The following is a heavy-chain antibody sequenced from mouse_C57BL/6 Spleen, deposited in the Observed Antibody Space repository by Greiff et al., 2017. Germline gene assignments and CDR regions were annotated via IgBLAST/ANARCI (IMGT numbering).Heavy chain of an antibody. V-gene: IGHV7-3*01. CDR2: IRNKANGYTT. CDR3: ARSPHYCGTSEGLDY. CDR1: GFTFTDYY. D-gene: IGHD1-1*01. J-gene: IGHJ2*01. Sequence: DVKLVESGGGLVQPGGSLSISCAASGFTFTDYYMSWVRQPPGKALEWMGFIRNKANGYTTESSASVKGRFTISRDNSQSILYLQMNALRAEDSATYYCARSPHYCGTSEGLDYWGQGTTLTVSS.